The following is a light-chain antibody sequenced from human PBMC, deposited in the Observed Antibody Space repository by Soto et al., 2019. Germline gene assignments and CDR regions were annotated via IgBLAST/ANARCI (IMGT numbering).Light chain of an antibody. Sequence: QSALTQPRSVSGSPGQSVTISCTGTSSDVGGYDYVSWYQQHPGKAPKLMIFDVSERPSGVPDRFSGSKSGSTASLTISGLQADDEADYYCCSYAGGFYVVGTGTKLTVL. CDR1: SSDVGGYDY. V-gene: IGLV2-11*01. J-gene: IGLJ1*01. CDR2: DVS. CDR3: CSYAGGFYV.